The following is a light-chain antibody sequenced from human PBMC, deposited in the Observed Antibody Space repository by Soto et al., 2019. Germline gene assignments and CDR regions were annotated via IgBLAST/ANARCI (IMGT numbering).Light chain of an antibody. J-gene: IGKJ4*01. CDR1: QGVTSY. CDR3: QQNNCYPCT. V-gene: IGKV1-9*01. CDR2: AAS. Sequence: DIHLTQSPAILSASVGDRVTITCRASQGVTSYLAWYQQKPGQAPKLLIYAASTLPSGVPSRFSGSGSGTVIPITISSLSDEYFATYYYQQNNCYPCTFGEGTKVEIK.